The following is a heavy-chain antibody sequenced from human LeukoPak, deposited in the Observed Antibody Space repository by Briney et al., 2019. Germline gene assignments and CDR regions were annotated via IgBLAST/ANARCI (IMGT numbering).Heavy chain of an antibody. J-gene: IGHJ4*02. CDR1: GGSISSYY. Sequence: SETLSLTCTVSGGSISSYYWSWIRQPPGKGLEWIGYIYYSGSTNYNPSLKSRVTISVDTSKNQFSLKLSSVTAADTAVYYCARDLRAVDYWGQGTLVTVSS. CDR2: IYYSGST. D-gene: IGHD1-26*01. CDR3: ARDLRAVDY. V-gene: IGHV4-59*12.